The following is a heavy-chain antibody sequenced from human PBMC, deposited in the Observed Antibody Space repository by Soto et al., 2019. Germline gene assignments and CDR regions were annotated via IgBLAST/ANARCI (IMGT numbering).Heavy chain of an antibody. CDR1: GFTFDDYT. D-gene: IGHD3-10*01. Sequence: GGSLRLSCAASGFTFDDYTMHWVRQAPGKGLEWVSLISWDGGSTYYADSVKGRFTISRDNSKNSLYLQMNSLRTEDTALYYCAKDIRQRARGVRGAKFVGVDYWGQGTLVTVSS. V-gene: IGHV3-43*01. CDR2: ISWDGGST. CDR3: AKDIRQRARGVRGAKFVGVDY. J-gene: IGHJ4*02.